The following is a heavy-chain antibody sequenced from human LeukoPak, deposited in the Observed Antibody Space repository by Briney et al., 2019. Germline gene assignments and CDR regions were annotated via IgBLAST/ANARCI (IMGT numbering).Heavy chain of an antibody. J-gene: IGHJ3*01. V-gene: IGHV2-70*04. CDR2: IDWDDDK. Sequence: ESGPTLLNPTQTLTLTCTFSGFSLSTSGMRVRWIRQPPGKALEWLSLIDWDDDKFYSTSLKTRLTISKDTSKNQVVLTMTDMDPVDTATYYCARTAPGLNVDVWGQGTMVTVSS. CDR3: ARTAPGLNVDV. D-gene: IGHD2-8*01. CDR1: GFSLSTSGMR.